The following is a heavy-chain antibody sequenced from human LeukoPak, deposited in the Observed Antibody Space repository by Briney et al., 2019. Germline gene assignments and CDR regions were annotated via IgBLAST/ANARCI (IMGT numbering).Heavy chain of an antibody. D-gene: IGHD5-24*01. V-gene: IGHV3-7*01. Sequence: QPGGSRRLSCAASGFTFSNYWMNWVRQAPGKGLECLANIKQDGSETYYADSVKGRFTISRDNAKNSLYLQMNSLRAEDTAVYYCARETPRRGETRDGYRWGQGTLVTVSS. CDR3: ARETPRRGETRDGYR. CDR2: IKQDGSET. CDR1: GFTFSNYW. J-gene: IGHJ4*02.